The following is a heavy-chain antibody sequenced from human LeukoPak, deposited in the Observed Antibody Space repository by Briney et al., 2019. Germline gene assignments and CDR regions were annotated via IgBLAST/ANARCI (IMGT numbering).Heavy chain of an antibody. D-gene: IGHD1-26*01. V-gene: IGHV4-38-2*02. Sequence: SETLSLTCTVSGYSISSGYYWGWIRQPPGKGLEWIGSIYHSGSTYYNPSLKSRVTISVDTSKNQFSLKLSSVTAADTAVYYCARQSGSYYYYMDVWGKGTTVTISS. CDR3: ARQSGSYYYYMDV. CDR2: IYHSGST. J-gene: IGHJ6*03. CDR1: GYSISSGYY.